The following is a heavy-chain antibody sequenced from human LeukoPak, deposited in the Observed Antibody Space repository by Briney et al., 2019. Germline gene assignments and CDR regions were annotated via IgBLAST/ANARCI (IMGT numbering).Heavy chain of an antibody. J-gene: IGHJ6*03. CDR1: GGSISSSSYY. D-gene: IGHD6-13*01. CDR2: IYYSGST. Sequence: SETLSLTCTVSGGSISSSSYYWGWIRQPPGKGLEWIGSIYYSGSTYYNPSLKSRVTISVGTSKNQFSLKLSSVTAADTAVYYCARQGAAAGSAYMDVWGKGTTVTISS. CDR3: ARQGAAAGSAYMDV. V-gene: IGHV4-39*01.